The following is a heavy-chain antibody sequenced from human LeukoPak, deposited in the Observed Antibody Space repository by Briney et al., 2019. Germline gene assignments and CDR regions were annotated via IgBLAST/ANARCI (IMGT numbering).Heavy chain of an antibody. CDR2: ISGSGGST. CDR3: ARDATRNSSSWYGY. CDR1: GFTFSSYA. D-gene: IGHD6-13*01. V-gene: IGHV3-23*01. Sequence: GGSLRLSCAASGFTFSSYAMSWVRQAPGKGLEWVSAISGSGGSTYYADSVKGRFTISRDSAKNSLYLQMNSLRAEDTAVYYCARDATRNSSSWYGYWGQGTLVTVSS. J-gene: IGHJ4*02.